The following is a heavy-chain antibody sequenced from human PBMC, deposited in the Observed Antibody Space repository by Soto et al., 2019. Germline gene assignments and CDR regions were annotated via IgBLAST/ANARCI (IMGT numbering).Heavy chain of an antibody. CDR2: IYHSGST. J-gene: IGHJ5*02. Sequence: QLQLQESGSGLVKPSQTLSLTCAVSGGSISSGGYSWSWIRQPPGKGLEWIGYIYHSGSTYYNPSLKSRVTISVDRYKNQFSLKLSSVTAADTAVYYCARALGYYDSSGPYNWFDPWGQGTLVTVSS. D-gene: IGHD3-22*01. CDR3: ARALGYYDSSGPYNWFDP. V-gene: IGHV4-30-2*01. CDR1: GGSISSGGYS.